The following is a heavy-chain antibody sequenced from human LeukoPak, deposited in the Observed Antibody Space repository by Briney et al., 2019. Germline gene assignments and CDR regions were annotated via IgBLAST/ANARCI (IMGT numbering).Heavy chain of an antibody. CDR3: ARGTPRYSGSYLTIYFDY. V-gene: IGHV1-2*02. CDR1: GYTFTGYY. CDR2: INPNSGGT. Sequence: ASVKVSCKASGYTFTGYYMHWVRQAPGQGLEWMGWINPNSGGTNYAQKFQGRVTMTRDTSISTTYMELSRLRSDDTAVYYCARGTPRYSGSYLTIYFDYWGQGTLVTVSS. J-gene: IGHJ4*02. D-gene: IGHD1-26*01.